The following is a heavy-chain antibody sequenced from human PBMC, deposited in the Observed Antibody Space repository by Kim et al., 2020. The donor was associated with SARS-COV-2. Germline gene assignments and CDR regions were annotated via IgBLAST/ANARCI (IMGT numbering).Heavy chain of an antibody. J-gene: IGHJ4*02. D-gene: IGHD6-13*01. V-gene: IGHV3-49*02. CDR2: GGPP. CDR3: TRGQQLADY. Sequence: GGPPEYAASVRGRFTMSGDDSKSTTYLQMNSLKSEDTAVYFCTRGQQLADYWGQGTLVTVSS.